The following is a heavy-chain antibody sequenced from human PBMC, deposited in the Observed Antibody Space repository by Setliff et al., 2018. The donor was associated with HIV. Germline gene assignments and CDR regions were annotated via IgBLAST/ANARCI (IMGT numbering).Heavy chain of an antibody. V-gene: IGHV1-46*01. CDR2: INPSGGST. D-gene: IGHD6-19*01. Sequence: ASVKVSCKASGYTFTSYYMHWVRQAPGQGLEWMGIINPSGGSTSYAQKFQGRGTMTRETSTKTVYMELSSLRFEDTAVYYCARGGPRGLEVAALEFDYWGQGTLVTVSS. CDR3: ARGGPRGLEVAALEFDY. J-gene: IGHJ4*02. CDR1: GYTFTSYY.